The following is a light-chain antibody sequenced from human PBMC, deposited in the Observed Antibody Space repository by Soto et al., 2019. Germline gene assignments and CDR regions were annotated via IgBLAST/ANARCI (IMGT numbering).Light chain of an antibody. J-gene: IGLJ2*01. V-gene: IGLV4-69*01. Sequence: VLTQSPSASASLGASVTLTCTLSSGHSSYAIAWHQQQPEKGPRYLMKLNSDGSHSKGDGIPDRFSGSSSGAERYLTISSLQSEDEADYYCQTWGTGIHVVFGGGTKLTVL. CDR3: QTWGTGIHVV. CDR1: SGHSSYA. CDR2: LNSDGSH.